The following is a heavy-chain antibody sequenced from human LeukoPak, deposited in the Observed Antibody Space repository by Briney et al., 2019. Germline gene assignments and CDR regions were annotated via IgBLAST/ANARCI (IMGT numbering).Heavy chain of an antibody. CDR2: TYYRSKWYN. V-gene: IGHV6-1*01. D-gene: IGHD4-23*01. J-gene: IGHJ4*02. Sequence: SQTLSLTCAISGDSVSSNSAGWNWIRQSPSRGLEWLGRTYYRSKWYNDYAVSVKSRITINPDTSKNQFSLQLNSVTPDDTAVFYCAREPSGHSGSFDSWGQGTLVTVSS. CDR1: GDSVSSNSAG. CDR3: AREPSGHSGSFDS.